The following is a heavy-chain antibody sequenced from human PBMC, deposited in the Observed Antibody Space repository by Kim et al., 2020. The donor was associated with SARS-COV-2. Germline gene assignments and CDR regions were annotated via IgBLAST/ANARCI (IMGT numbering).Heavy chain of an antibody. Sequence: AXVKVSCRSSGYSFTTHNIHWVRQAPGQSLXCMGWINGGNGNTIYSQKFRGRVTFTRDTSANIVFMEMSSLRSEDTAVYFCARGISGALDPWGQGTLVTVSS. V-gene: IGHV1-3*01. CDR2: INGGNGNT. CDR1: GYSFTTHN. CDR3: ARGISGALDP. D-gene: IGHD2-8*02. J-gene: IGHJ5*02.